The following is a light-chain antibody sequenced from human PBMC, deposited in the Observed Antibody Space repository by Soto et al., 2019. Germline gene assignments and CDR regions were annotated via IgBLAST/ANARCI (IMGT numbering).Light chain of an antibody. CDR2: GAS. CDR3: QQYGSSPPWT. Sequence: ERVLTQSPGGLSFSPRERATLSCRASQSVRSSYLAWYQQKPGQAPRLLIYGASSRATGIPDRFSGSGSGTDFTLTIRRLEPEDFAVYYCQQYGSSPPWTFGQGTTVDIK. V-gene: IGKV3-20*01. J-gene: IGKJ1*01. CDR1: QSVRSSY.